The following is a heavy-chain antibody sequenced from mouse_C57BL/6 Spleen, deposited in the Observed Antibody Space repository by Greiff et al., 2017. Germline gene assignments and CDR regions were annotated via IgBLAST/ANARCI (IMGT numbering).Heavy chain of an antibody. CDR3: ARSGYDGAWFAY. J-gene: IGHJ3*01. Sequence: QVQLQQPGTELVKPGASVKLSCKASGYTFTSYWMHWVKQRPGQGLEWIGNINPSNGGTNYNEKFKSKATLTVDKSSSTAYMQLSSLTSEYSAVYYCARSGYDGAWFAYWGQGTLVTVSA. V-gene: IGHV1-53*01. CDR2: INPSNGGT. D-gene: IGHD2-2*01. CDR1: GYTFTSYW.